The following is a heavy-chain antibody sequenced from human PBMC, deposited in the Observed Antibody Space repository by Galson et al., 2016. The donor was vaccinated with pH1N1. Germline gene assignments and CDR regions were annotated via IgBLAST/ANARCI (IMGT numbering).Heavy chain of an antibody. Sequence: SLRLSCAASGFDFSSYGMFWVRQAPRKGLEWVAAMWHDGSHEYYSDSVNGRFTISRDNSKNTLYLQMDRLTGEDTAVYYCVRDFSYCRGLSCFSTPLFHWFDTWGQGTLVTVSS. CDR2: MWHDGSHE. J-gene: IGHJ5*02. V-gene: IGHV3-33*07. D-gene: IGHD2-15*01. CDR3: VRDFSYCRGLSCFSTPLFHWFDT. CDR1: GFDFSSYG.